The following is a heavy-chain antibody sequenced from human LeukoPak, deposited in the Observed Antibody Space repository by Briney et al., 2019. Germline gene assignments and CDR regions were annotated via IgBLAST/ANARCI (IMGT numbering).Heavy chain of an antibody. CDR2: ISGSGEST. V-gene: IGHV3-23*01. D-gene: IGHD6-13*01. J-gene: IGHJ4*02. CDR3: AKLRDSSSWSPSDF. Sequence: PGGSLRLSCAASGFTFSSYAMSWVRQAPGKGLEWVSGISGSGESTYYADSVKGRFTISRDNSKNTLYLQMNSLRAEDTAVYYCAKLRDSSSWSPSDFWGQGTLVSVFS. CDR1: GFTFSSYA.